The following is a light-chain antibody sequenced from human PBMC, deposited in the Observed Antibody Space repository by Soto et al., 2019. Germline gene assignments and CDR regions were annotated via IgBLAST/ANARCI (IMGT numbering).Light chain of an antibody. Sequence: QSVLTQPASVSGAPGQSITISCTGISSHVGGYNYVSWYQQHPGQAPKLMIYEVSTRPSGVSNRFSGSKSGHTASLTISVLQAEDEADYYCSSYTSSSTRSVFGTGPKLTVL. CDR2: EVS. CDR1: SSHVGGYNY. J-gene: IGLJ1*01. V-gene: IGLV2-14*01. CDR3: SSYTSSSTRSV.